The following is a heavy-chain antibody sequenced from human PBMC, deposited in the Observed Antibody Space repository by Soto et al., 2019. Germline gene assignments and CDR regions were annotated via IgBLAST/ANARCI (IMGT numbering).Heavy chain of an antibody. D-gene: IGHD5-12*01. V-gene: IGHV1-69*13. CDR3: ARFHSGDDYYSGMDV. Sequence: SVKVSCKASGGTFSSYAISWVRQAPGQGLEWMGGIIPIFGTANYAQKFQGRVTITADESTSTAYMELRSLRSEDTAVYYCARFHSGDDYYSGMDVWGQGTTVTVSS. J-gene: IGHJ6*02. CDR2: IIPIFGTA. CDR1: GGTFSSYA.